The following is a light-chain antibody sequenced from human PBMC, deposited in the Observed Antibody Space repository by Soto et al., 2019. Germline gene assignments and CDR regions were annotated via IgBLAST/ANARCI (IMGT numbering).Light chain of an antibody. CDR1: SSDVGSYNL. CDR3: CSYAGGSTYV. CDR2: EGT. J-gene: IGLJ1*01. Sequence: QSALSQPASVSGSPGQSITISCTGTSSDVGSYNLVSWYQHHPGKAPKFMIYEGTKRPSGVSSRFSGSKSGNTASLTISGLQAEDEAYYYCCSYAGGSTYVFGTGPKVTVL. V-gene: IGLV2-23*01.